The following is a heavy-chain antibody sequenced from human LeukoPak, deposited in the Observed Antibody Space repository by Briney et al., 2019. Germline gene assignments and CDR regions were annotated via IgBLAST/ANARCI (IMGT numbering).Heavy chain of an antibody. J-gene: IGHJ4*02. CDR1: GYTFTSYA. V-gene: IGHV1-3*01. CDR2: INAGNGNT. Sequence: GASVKLSCKASGYTFTSYAMHWVRQSTGQRLEWMGWINAGNGNTKYSQKFQGRVTITRDTSASTAYMELSSLRSEDTAMYDCAMRKPYDSSGPFDYWGQGTLVTVSS. CDR3: AMRKPYDSSGPFDY. D-gene: IGHD3-22*01.